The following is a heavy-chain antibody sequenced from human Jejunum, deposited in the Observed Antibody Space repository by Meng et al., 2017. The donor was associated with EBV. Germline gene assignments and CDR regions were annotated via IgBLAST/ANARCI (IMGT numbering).Heavy chain of an antibody. CDR2: IHTDNGGT. J-gene: IGHJ4*02. Sequence: QVHLVQSGAEVKEPGASVKVSWKASGYTFNSYAIHWVRQAPGQRLEWMGWIHTDNGGTKYSQEFQDRVTITRDTSASTAYMEISSLRSEDTAVYYCVKKGTRLTTHGYHFDYWGQGTLVTVSS. CDR1: GYTFNSYA. CDR3: VKKGTRLTTHGYHFDY. V-gene: IGHV1-3*04. D-gene: IGHD2-15*01.